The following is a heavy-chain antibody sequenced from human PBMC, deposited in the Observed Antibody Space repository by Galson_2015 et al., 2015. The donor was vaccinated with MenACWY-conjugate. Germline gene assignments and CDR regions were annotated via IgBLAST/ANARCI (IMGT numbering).Heavy chain of an antibody. CDR1: GYTFFSYY. V-gene: IGHV1-46*01. D-gene: IGHD1-26*01. Sequence: SVKVSCKASGYTFFSYYLHWVRQAPGQGLEWMGIINPSGGSTSYPQKFQGRVTMTRDTSTSTVYMELSSLQSDDTAVYYCTTDLRWDGGDYWGQGTLVTVST. J-gene: IGHJ4*02. CDR3: TTDLRWDGGDY. CDR2: INPSGGST.